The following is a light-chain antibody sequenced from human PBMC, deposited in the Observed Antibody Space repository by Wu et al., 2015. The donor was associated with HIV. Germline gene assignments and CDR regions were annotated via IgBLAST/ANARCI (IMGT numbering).Light chain of an antibody. CDR2: GAS. Sequence: EIVLTQSPGTLSLSPGERATLSCRASQSVSSKLVWYQQRPGQAPRLLIYGASTRATDIPARFSGSGSGTEFTLNISSIQSEDFAVYYCQHYNNWQTFGQGTKVEIK. J-gene: IGKJ1*01. CDR1: QSVSSK. V-gene: IGKV3-15*01. CDR3: QHYNNWQT.